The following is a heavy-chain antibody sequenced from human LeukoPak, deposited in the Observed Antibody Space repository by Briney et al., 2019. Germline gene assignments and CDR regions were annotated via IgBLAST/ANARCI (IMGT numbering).Heavy chain of an antibody. J-gene: IGHJ5*02. D-gene: IGHD6-13*01. V-gene: IGHV3-53*01. CDR3: ARVSWQQLSNWFDP. CDR2: IYSGGST. Sequence: QPGGSLRLSCAASGFTFSSYSMSWVRQAPGKGLEWVSVIYSGGSTYYADSVKGRFTISRDNSKNTLYLQMNSLRAEDTAVYYCARVSWQQLSNWFDPWGQGTLVTVSS. CDR1: GFTFSSYS.